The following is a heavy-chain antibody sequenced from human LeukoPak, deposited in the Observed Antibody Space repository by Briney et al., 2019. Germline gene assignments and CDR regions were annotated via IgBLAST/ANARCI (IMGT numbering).Heavy chain of an antibody. CDR2: INHSGST. CDR3: ARGRRSSGFIDY. CDR1: GGSFSGYY. V-gene: IGHV4-34*01. J-gene: IGHJ4*02. Sequence: SETLSLTCAVYGGSFSGYYWSWIRQPPGKGLVWIGEINHSGSTNYNPSLKSRVTISVDTSKNQFSLKLSSVTAADTAVYYCARGRRSSGFIDYWGQGTLVTVSS. D-gene: IGHD6-19*01.